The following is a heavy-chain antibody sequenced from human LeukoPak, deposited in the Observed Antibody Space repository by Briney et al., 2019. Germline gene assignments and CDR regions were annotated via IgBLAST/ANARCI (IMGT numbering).Heavy chain of an antibody. CDR1: GYSISSGYY. CDR3: ARAPIVPMVYSSPNYFDY. J-gene: IGHJ4*02. V-gene: IGHV4-38-2*01. CDR2: IYHSGST. Sequence: SETLSLTCAVSGYSISSGYYWGWIRQPPGKGLEWIGSIYHSGSTYYNPSLKSRVTISVDTSKNQFSLKLSSVTAADTAVYYCARAPIVPMVYSSPNYFDYWGQGTLVTVSS. D-gene: IGHD2-8*01.